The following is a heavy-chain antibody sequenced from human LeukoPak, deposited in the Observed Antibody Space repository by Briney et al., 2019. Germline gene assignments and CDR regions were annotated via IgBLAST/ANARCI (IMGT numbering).Heavy chain of an antibody. J-gene: IGHJ3*02. CDR1: GFTFSSYW. Sequence: PGASLRLSCAASGFTFSSYWMHWVRQAPGKGLVWVSRINSDGSSTSYADSVKGRFTISRDNAKNTLYLQMNSLRAEDTAVYYCARDEPTVVRYFDWFRPNDAFDIWGQGTMVTVSS. D-gene: IGHD3-9*01. CDR3: ARDEPTVVRYFDWFRPNDAFDI. V-gene: IGHV3-74*01. CDR2: INSDGSST.